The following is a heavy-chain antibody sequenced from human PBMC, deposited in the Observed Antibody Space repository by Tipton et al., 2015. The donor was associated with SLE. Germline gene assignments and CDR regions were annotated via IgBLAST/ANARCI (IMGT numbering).Heavy chain of an antibody. Sequence: TLSLTCTVSGGSIRGHYWNWIRQPAGKGLEWIGRVYASGNTYYNPSLKSRATISVDTSKNQFSLKLTSVTAADTALYYCARMAYYFDSRGYSYYFDYWGQGSLVTVSS. D-gene: IGHD3-22*01. CDR3: ARMAYYFDSRGYSYYFDY. J-gene: IGHJ4*02. CDR1: GGSIRGHY. CDR2: VYASGNT. V-gene: IGHV4-4*07.